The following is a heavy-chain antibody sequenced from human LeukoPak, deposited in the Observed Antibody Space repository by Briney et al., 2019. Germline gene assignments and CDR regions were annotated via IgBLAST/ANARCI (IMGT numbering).Heavy chain of an antibody. Sequence: PSETLSLTCTVSGGSISSYYWSWIRQPPGKGLEWIGYIYYSGSTNYNPSLKSRVTISVDTSKNQFSLKLSSVTAADTAVYYCARDPHSGSSSNWFDPWGQGTLVTVSS. CDR3: ARDPHSGSSSNWFDP. CDR1: GGSISSYY. D-gene: IGHD1-26*01. CDR2: IYYSGST. J-gene: IGHJ5*02. V-gene: IGHV4-59*01.